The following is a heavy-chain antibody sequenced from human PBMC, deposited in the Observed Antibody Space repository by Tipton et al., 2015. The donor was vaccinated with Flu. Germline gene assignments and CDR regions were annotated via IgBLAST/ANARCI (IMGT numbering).Heavy chain of an antibody. D-gene: IGHD5-18*01. CDR2: IRYDGTKP. V-gene: IGHV3-30*02. Sequence: SLRLSCAASGFKYSTYGIHWVRQAPGKGLEWVTFIRYDGTKPYYSESVRSRFTISRDTSKNTVLLQMNSLSVDETAVYYCSSGYSTEAFDFWGQGTMVAVS. J-gene: IGHJ3*01. CDR3: SSGYSTEAFDF. CDR1: GFKYSTYG.